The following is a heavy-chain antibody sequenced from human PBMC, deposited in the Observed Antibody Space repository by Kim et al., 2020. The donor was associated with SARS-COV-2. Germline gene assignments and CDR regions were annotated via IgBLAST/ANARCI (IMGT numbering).Heavy chain of an antibody. CDR2: IYYSGST. V-gene: IGHV4-39*01. CDR3: ARLSSSWLYGMDV. J-gene: IGHJ6*02. D-gene: IGHD6-13*01. Sequence: SETLSLTCTVSGGSISSSGYYWGWIRQPPGKGLEWIGSIYYSGSTYYNPSLKSRVTISVDTSKNQFSLKLSSVTAADTAVYYCARLSSSWLYGMDVWGQGTTVTVSS. CDR1: GGSISSSGYY.